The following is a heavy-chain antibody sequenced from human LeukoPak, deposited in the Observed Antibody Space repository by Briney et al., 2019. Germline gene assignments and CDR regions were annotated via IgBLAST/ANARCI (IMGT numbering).Heavy chain of an antibody. V-gene: IGHV1-2*02. D-gene: IGHD3-10*01. J-gene: IGHJ4*02. Sequence: ASVKVSCKASGYTFTGYYMHWVRQAPGQGLEWMGWINPNSGGTNYAQKFQGRVTMTRDTSISTAYMELSRLRSDDTAVYYCARLLRYYYGSGSYYDYWGQGTLVTVSP. CDR2: INPNSGGT. CDR3: ARLLRYYYGSGSYYDY. CDR1: GYTFTGYY.